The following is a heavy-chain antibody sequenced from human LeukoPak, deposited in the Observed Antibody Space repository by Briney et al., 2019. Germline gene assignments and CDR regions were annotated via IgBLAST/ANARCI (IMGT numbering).Heavy chain of an antibody. CDR3: ARSIELGPLSGYGYTDFDY. V-gene: IGHV1-18*01. CDR1: GYTFTSYG. J-gene: IGHJ4*02. CDR2: ISAYNGNT. Sequence: ASVKVSCKASGYTFTSYGISWVRQAPGQGLEWMGWISAYNGNTNYAQKLQGRVTMTTDTSTSTAYMELRSLRSDDTAVYYCARSIELGPLSGYGYTDFDYWGQGTLVTVSS. D-gene: IGHD3-22*01.